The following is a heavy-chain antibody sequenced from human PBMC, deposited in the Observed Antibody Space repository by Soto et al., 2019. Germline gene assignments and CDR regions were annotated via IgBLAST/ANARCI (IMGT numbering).Heavy chain of an antibody. Sequence: SVKVSCKASGGTFSSYAISWVRQAPGQGLEWMGGIIPIFGTANYAQKFQGRVTITADESTSTAYMELSSLRSEDTAVYYCARDSVGQQLFDPWGQGTLVTVAS. CDR1: GGTFSSYA. J-gene: IGHJ5*02. D-gene: IGHD6-13*01. CDR3: ARDSVGQQLFDP. V-gene: IGHV1-69*13. CDR2: IIPIFGTA.